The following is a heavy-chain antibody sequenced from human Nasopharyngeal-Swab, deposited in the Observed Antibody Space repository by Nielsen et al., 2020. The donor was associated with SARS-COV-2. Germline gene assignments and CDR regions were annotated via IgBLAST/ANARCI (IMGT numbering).Heavy chain of an antibody. CDR2: ILVNRYT. J-gene: IGHJ4*02. Sequence: SETLSLTCSVSGGSLTSDIEDFYSSWIRQPPGKGLQWIGQILVNRYTEYHPSVRGRVTVYADTSENYFSLRLSSVTAADTAVYYCARLDPFGSEDKWGQGTLVTVSS. D-gene: IGHD3-3*01. V-gene: IGHV4-39*02. CDR1: GGSLTSDIEDFY. CDR3: ARLDPFGSEDK.